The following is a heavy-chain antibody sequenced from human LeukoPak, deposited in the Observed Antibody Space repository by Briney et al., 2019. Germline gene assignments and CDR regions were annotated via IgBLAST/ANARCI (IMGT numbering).Heavy chain of an antibody. CDR3: ARGIYDSSGYHPRTYYYYYMDV. V-gene: IGHV3-30*02. CDR2: MRYDGTNK. J-gene: IGHJ6*03. D-gene: IGHD3-22*01. Sequence: QAGGSLRLSCAASGFTFSTYGMHWVRQSPGKGLEWVAFMRYDGTNKYYADSVKGRFTISRDNSKNTLYLQMNSLRAEDTAVYYCARGIYDSSGYHPRTYYYYYMDVWGKGTTVTVSS. CDR1: GFTFSTYG.